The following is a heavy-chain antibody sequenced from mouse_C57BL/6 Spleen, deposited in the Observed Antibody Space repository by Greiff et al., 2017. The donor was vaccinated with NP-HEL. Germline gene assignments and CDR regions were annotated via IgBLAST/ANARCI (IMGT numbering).Heavy chain of an antibody. J-gene: IGHJ4*01. CDR1: GFTFSDYG. CDR2: ISSGSSTI. D-gene: IGHD3-1*01. CDR3: ARPGYYASYAMDY. Sequence: DVKLVESGGGLVKPGGSLKLSCAASGFTFSDYGMHWVRQAPEKGLEWVAYISSGSSTIYYADTVKGRFTISRDNAKNTLFLQMTSLRSEDTAMYYCARPGYYASYAMDYWGQGTSVTVSS. V-gene: IGHV5-17*01.